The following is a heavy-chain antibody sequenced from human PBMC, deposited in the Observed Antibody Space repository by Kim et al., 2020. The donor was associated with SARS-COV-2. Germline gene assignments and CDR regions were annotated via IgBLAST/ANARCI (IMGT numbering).Heavy chain of an antibody. V-gene: IGHV3-9*01. CDR1: GFTFGDYA. D-gene: IGHD3-22*01. Sequence: GGSLRLSCAASGFTFGDYAMHWVRQAPGKGLEWVSGISWNSGSIGYADSVKGRFTISRDNAKNSLYLQMNSLRAEDTALYYCAKGGSYYYDSSGYYGYWGQGTLVTVSS. J-gene: IGHJ4*02. CDR2: ISWNSGSI. CDR3: AKGGSYYYDSSGYYGY.